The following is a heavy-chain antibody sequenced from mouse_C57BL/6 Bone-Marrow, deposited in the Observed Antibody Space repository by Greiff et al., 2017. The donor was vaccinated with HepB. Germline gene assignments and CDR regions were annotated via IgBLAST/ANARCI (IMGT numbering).Heavy chain of an antibody. CDR2: IYPSDSET. J-gene: IGHJ4*01. CDR1: GYTFTSYW. D-gene: IGHD1-1*01. V-gene: IGHV1-61*01. CDR3: ARRMYYYGSRNAMDY. Sequence: QVQLQQPGAELVRPGSSVKLSCKASGYTFTSYWMDWVKQRPGQGLEWIGNIYPSDSETHYNQEFKDKATLTVDKSSSTAYMQLSSLTSEDSAVYYCARRMYYYGSRNAMDYWGQGTSVTVSS.